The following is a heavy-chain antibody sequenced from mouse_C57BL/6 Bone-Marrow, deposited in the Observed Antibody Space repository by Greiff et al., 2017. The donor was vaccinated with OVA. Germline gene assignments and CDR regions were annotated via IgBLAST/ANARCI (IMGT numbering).Heavy chain of an antibody. CDR1: GFTFSSYA. CDR3: ARERRLGRGYAMDY. J-gene: IGHJ4*01. D-gene: IGHD4-1*01. CDR2: ISDGGSYT. V-gene: IGHV5-4*01. Sequence: EVQRVESGGGLVKPGGSLKLSCAASGFTFSSYAMSWVRQTPGKRLEWVATISDGGSYTYYPDNVKGRFTISRDNAKTNLYLQMSHLKSEDTAMYYCARERRLGRGYAMDYWGQGTSVTVSS.